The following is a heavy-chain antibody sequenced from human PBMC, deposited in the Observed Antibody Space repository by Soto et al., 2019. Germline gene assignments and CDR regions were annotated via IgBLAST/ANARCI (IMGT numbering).Heavy chain of an antibody. V-gene: IGHV4-31*03. J-gene: IGHJ2*01. Sequence: QVQLQESGPGLVKRSQTLSLTCSVSGDPINSGGYFWSWIRQLPGKGLEWIGNIFYNGSTYYNPSLKSRVTISLDTSKSQFSLNLSSVTAADTAVYFCARDRYFDLWGRGTLVTVSS. CDR1: GDPINSGGYF. CDR2: IFYNGST. CDR3: ARDRYFDL.